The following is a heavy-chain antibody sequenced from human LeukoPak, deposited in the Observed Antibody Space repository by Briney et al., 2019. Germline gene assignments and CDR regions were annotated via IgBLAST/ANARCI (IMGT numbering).Heavy chain of an antibody. D-gene: IGHD3-3*01. CDR2: IWYDGSNK. CDR1: GFTFSSYG. J-gene: IGHJ4*02. CDR3: AREHDLWSGYWEFDY. V-gene: IGHV3-33*01. Sequence: GRSLRLSCAASGFTFSSYGMHWVRQAPGKGLEWVAVIWYDGSNKYYADSVKGRFTISRDNSKNTLYLQMNSLRAEDTAVYYCAREHDLWSGYWEFDYWGQGTLVTVSS.